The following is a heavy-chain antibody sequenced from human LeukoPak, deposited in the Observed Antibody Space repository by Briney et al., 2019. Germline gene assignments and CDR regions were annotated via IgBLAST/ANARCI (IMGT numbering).Heavy chain of an antibody. CDR1: GGSSSSYY. CDR3: ATPLIGEGWHACEL. CDR2: IYDSGST. J-gene: IGHJ3*01. Sequence: PSETLSLTCTVSGGSSSSYYWSWIRQPPGKGLEWIGYIYDSGSTSYNPSLKSRVTISGDTSKNQFSLRLSSVTAADTAVSYCATPLIGEGWHACELWGQGTMVTVSS. D-gene: IGHD3-22*01. V-gene: IGHV4-59*08.